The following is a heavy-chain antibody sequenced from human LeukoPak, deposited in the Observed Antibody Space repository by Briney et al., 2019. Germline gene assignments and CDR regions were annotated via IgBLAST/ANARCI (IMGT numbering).Heavy chain of an antibody. CDR1: GYTFTSYD. CDR3: ARDAPGTDAFDI. Sequence: ASVKVSCKASGYTFTSYDINWVRQAPGQGLEWMGWINPNSGGTNYAQKFQGRVTMTRDTSISTAYMELSRLRSDDTAVYYCARDAPGTDAFDIWGQGTMVTVSS. V-gene: IGHV1-2*02. J-gene: IGHJ3*02. CDR2: INPNSGGT.